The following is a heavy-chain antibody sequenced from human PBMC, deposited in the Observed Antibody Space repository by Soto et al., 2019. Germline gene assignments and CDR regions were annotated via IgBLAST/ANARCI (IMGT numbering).Heavy chain of an antibody. CDR3: TSSTDGSGSSKLPFDY. Sequence: GGSLRLSCAASGFTFSGSAMHRVRQASGKGLEWVGRIRSKANSYATAYAASVKGRFTISRDDSKNTAYLQMNSLKTEDTAVYYCTSSTDGSGSSKLPFDYWGQGT. V-gene: IGHV3-73*01. D-gene: IGHD3-10*01. CDR1: GFTFSGSA. J-gene: IGHJ4*02. CDR2: IRSKANSYAT.